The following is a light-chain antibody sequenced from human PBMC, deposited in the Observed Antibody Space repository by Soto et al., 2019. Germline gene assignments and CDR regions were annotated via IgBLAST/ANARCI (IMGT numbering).Light chain of an antibody. J-gene: IGKJ1*01. V-gene: IGKV1-39*01. CDR1: QSINKY. CDR2: TAS. CDR3: QQSYSTPWT. Sequence: DIQMTQSPSSLSASIGDRVTITCRASQSINKYLSWYQQRPGRVPKLLIETASSLQTGVPSRFSGSGSGTDFTLTISSLQPEDFATYYCQQSYSTPWTFGQGTKVDIK.